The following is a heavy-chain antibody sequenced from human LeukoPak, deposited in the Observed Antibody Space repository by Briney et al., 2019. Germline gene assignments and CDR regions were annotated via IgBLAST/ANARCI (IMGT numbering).Heavy chain of an antibody. Sequence: PSETLSLTCTVSGGSISSSSYYWGWIRQPPGKGLEWIGSIYYSGSTYYNPSLKSRVTISLDTSKNQFSLKLSSVTAADTAVYYCARHAPQLLWFRETDYWGQGTLVTVSS. CDR2: IYYSGST. J-gene: IGHJ4*02. V-gene: IGHV4-39*01. CDR1: GGSISSSSYY. CDR3: ARHAPQLLWFRETDY. D-gene: IGHD3-10*01.